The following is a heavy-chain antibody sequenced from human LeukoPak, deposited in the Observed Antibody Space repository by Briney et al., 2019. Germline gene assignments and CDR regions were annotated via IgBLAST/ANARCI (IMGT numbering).Heavy chain of an antibody. CDR2: QYYSGAT. J-gene: IGHJ4*02. CDR3: VRFTTATFSFHY. V-gene: IGHV4-59*08. Sequence: SETLSLTCSVSGGSMRPYYWNWIRQPPGKGLGWSGYQYYSGATDYNPSLKSRVTFSVDTSKNLFSLKLASVTAADTAVYVCVRFTTATFSFHYWGQGALVSVSS. D-gene: IGHD4-17*01. CDR1: GGSMRPYY.